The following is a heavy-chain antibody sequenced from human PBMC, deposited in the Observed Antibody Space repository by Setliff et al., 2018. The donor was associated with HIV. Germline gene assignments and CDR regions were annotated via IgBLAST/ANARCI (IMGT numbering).Heavy chain of an antibody. CDR3: ARASDPSHRMPPTYHYYYMDV. CDR2: IFPADSDT. D-gene: IGHD2-2*01. J-gene: IGHJ6*03. Sequence: GASLKISCKGSGYSFTNYWIAWVRQVSGKGLELMGIIFPADSDTRYSPSFQGQVTISADKSISTAYLQWSSLKASDSAVYYCARASDPSHRMPPTYHYYYMDVWGKGTTVTVSS. V-gene: IGHV5-51*01. CDR1: GYSFTNYW.